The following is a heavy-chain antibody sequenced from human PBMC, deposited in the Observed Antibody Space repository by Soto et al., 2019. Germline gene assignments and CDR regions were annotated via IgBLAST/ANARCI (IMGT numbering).Heavy chain of an antibody. J-gene: IGHJ5*02. V-gene: IGHV3-30*03. CDR2: MSNDGNNQ. D-gene: IGHD2-8*01. CDR3: ARGFWANRVFHYCVDL. CDR1: RFDFTSYG. Sequence: GVSLRLSCAASRFDFTSYGMHWLRQGQVSGLERVAVMSNDGNNQSYADSVRGRFIISRDTSKHTLFLQMNSLRPVDTAVSHPARGFWANRVFHYCVDLWAPGALVTVSS.